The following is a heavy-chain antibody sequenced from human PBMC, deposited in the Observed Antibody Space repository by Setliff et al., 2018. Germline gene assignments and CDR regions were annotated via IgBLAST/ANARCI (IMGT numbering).Heavy chain of an antibody. CDR1: GGSISSGGFY. Sequence: KASETLSLTCSVSGGSISSGGFYWSWIRQSAGRGLEWIGHFHTGGATDYNLSLKSRVTTSLDSSKNQFSLRLSSVTAADAAVYFCARESATIGEFPLYYFDKWGQGIPVTVSS. CDR2: FHTGGAT. CDR3: ARESATIGEFPLYYFDK. V-gene: IGHV4-61*09. D-gene: IGHD3-10*01. J-gene: IGHJ4*02.